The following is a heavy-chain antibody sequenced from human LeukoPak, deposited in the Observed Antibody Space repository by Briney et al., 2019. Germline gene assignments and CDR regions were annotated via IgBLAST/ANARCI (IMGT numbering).Heavy chain of an antibody. CDR1: GGSISSYY. J-gene: IGHJ4*02. CDR3: ARGSSSWGEIDY. Sequence: SETLSLTCTVSGGSISSYYWSWIRRPAGKGLEWIGRIYTSGSTNYNPSLKSRVTMSVDTSKNQFSLKLSSVTAADTAVYYCARGSSSWGEIDYWGQGTLVTVSS. D-gene: IGHD6-13*01. V-gene: IGHV4-4*07. CDR2: IYTSGST.